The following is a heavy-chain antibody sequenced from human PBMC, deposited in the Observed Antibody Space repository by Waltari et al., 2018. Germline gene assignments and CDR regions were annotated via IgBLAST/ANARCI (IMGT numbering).Heavy chain of an antibody. D-gene: IGHD7-27*01. V-gene: IGHV3-73*01. CDR3: IRPFEMGID. Sequence: EVQLVASGGALVQPGGSLKLSCAASGLIFSDEAMPWVRQASGKGLEWVGRIRSRTKGDATAYAESVQGRFTISRDDSKNTAYLEMNSLKTDDTAVYYCIRPFEMGIDWGQGTLVTVSS. CDR2: IRSRTKGDAT. J-gene: IGHJ4*02. CDR1: GLIFSDEA.